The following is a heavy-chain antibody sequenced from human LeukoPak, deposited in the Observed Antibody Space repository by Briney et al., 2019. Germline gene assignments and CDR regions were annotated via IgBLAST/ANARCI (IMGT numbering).Heavy chain of an antibody. Sequence: GGPLRLSCAASGFTFSSYAMHWVRQAPGKGLEWVAVISYDGSNKYYADSVKGRFTISRDNSKNTLYPQMNSLRAEDTAVYYCARGSGHITMVDYWGQGTLVTVSS. CDR2: ISYDGSNK. CDR1: GFTFSSYA. D-gene: IGHD3-10*01. CDR3: ARGSGHITMVDY. J-gene: IGHJ4*02. V-gene: IGHV3-30*04.